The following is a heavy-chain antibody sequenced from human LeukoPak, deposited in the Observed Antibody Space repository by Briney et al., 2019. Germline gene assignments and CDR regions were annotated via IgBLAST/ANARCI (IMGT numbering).Heavy chain of an antibody. CDR1: GYTFTGYY. J-gene: IGHJ6*02. V-gene: IGHV1-2*02. Sequence: ASVKVSCKASGYTFTGYYMHWVRQAPGRGLEWMGWINPNSGGTNYAQKFQGRVTMTRDTSISTAYMELSRLRSDDTAVYYCARGGSYSSSHADVYYYYGMDVWGQGTTVTVSS. CDR3: ARGGSYSSSHADVYYYYGMDV. CDR2: INPNSGGT. D-gene: IGHD6-13*01.